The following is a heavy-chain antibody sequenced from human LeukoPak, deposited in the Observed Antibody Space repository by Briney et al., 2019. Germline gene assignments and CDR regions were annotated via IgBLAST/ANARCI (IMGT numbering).Heavy chain of an antibody. D-gene: IGHD3-22*01. V-gene: IGHV4-34*01. CDR2: INHSGST. CDR1: GGSFSGYY. CDR3: AREAESYYDSTGYYDVFDI. J-gene: IGHJ3*02. Sequence: SETLSLTCAVYGGSFSGYYWSWIRQPPGKGLEWIGEINHSGSTNYNPSLKSRVTISVDTSKNQFSLKLSSVTAADTAVYYCAREAESYYDSTGYYDVFDIWNEGTMVSVSS.